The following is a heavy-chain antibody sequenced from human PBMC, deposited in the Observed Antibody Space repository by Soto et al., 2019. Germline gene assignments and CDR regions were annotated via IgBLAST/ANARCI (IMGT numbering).Heavy chain of an antibody. J-gene: IGHJ4*02. Sequence: EVQLAESGGGMVQPGGSLRLSCVASGFTFSSYDMHWVRQAPGKGLEYVSSISSNGGTTYYGNSVKGRFTISRDNSKNTLYLHMGSVKAEDMAVYYCVRRVSGNYDYWGQGTLVTVSS. CDR1: GFTFSSYD. D-gene: IGHD1-7*01. CDR3: VRRVSGNYDY. CDR2: ISSNGGTT. V-gene: IGHV3-64*01.